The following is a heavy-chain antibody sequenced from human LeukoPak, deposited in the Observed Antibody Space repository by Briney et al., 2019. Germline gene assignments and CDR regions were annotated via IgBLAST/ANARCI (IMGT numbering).Heavy chain of an antibody. V-gene: IGHV1-46*01. D-gene: IGHD5-12*01. CDR2: INPSGGST. Sequence: EASVKVSCKASGYTFTSYYMHWVRQATGQGLEWMGIINPSGGSTSYAQKFQGRVTMTRDTSTSTVYMELSSLRSEDTAVYYCAREPNIVAAFDYWGQGTLVTVSS. CDR1: GYTFTSYY. J-gene: IGHJ4*02. CDR3: AREPNIVAAFDY.